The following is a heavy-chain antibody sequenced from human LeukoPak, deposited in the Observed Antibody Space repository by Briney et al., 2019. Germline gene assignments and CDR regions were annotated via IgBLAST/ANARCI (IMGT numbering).Heavy chain of an antibody. CDR2: IYYIVST. J-gene: IGHJ5*02. V-gene: IGHV4-59*01. Sequence: SQTLSLTCTVSGGSITRYYSSWIRQPPRKGLECIGYIYYIVSTNYNPSLKSRVTISVATSKNQFSMKLSSVTAADTAVYYCASLIYSSGWNWFDPWGQGTLVTVSS. D-gene: IGHD6-19*01. CDR1: GGSITRYY. CDR3: ASLIYSSGWNWFDP.